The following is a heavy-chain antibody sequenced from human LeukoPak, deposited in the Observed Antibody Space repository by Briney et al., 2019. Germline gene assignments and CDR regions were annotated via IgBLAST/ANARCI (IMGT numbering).Heavy chain of an antibody. V-gene: IGHV3-74*01. CDR1: GFTFRSYW. CDR3: ARDLSYGFDY. Sequence: QPGGSLRLSCAASGFTFRSYWMHWVRQAPGKGLVWVSRIKSDGSSTTYADSVKGRFTISRDNAKNTLYLQMNSLGAEDTAVYYCARDLSYGFDYWGQGTLVTVS. D-gene: IGHD5-18*01. CDR2: IKSDGSST. J-gene: IGHJ4*02.